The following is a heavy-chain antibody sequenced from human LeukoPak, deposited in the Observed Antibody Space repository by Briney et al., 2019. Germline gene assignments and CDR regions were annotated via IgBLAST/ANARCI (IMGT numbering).Heavy chain of an antibody. V-gene: IGHV3-48*04. CDR3: ARENRGYSYGAFDY. CDR2: ISSSSSTI. J-gene: IGHJ4*02. D-gene: IGHD5-18*01. Sequence: GGSLRLSCAASGFTFSSYSMNWVRQAPGKGLEWVSYISSSSSTIYYADSVKGRFTISRDNAKNSLYLQMNSLRAEDTAVYYCARENRGYSYGAFDYWGQGTLVTVSS. CDR1: GFTFSSYS.